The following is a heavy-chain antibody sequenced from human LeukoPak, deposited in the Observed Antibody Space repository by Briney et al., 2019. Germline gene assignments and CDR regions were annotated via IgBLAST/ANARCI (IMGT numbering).Heavy chain of an antibody. D-gene: IGHD3-9*01. J-gene: IGHJ4*02. CDR1: GYIFTDYY. CDR2: INPKNGDT. V-gene: IGHV1-2*02. CDR3: ARDDFDYDILTGYPYYFDY. Sequence: GASVKVSCKTSGYIFTDYYIHWVRQAPGQGFEWVGWINPKNGDTNYAQKFLGRVPLTRDASTSTAYMELRSLRSDDTAVYYCARDDFDYDILTGYPYYFDYWGQGTLVTVSS.